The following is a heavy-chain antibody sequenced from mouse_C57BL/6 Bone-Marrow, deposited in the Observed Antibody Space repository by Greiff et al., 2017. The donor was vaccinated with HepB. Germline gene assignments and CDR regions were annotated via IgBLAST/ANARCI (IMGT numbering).Heavy chain of an antibody. V-gene: IGHV14-4*01. D-gene: IGHD1-1*01. J-gene: IGHJ4*01. CDR3: TYYYGSSFYAMDY. CDR2: IDPENGDT. Sequence: DVHLVESGAELVRPGASVKLSCTASGFNIKDDYMHWVKQRPEQGLEWIGWIDPENGDTEYASKFQGKATITADTSSNTAYLQLSSLTSEDTAVYYCTYYYGSSFYAMDYWGQGTSVTVSS. CDR1: GFNIKDDY.